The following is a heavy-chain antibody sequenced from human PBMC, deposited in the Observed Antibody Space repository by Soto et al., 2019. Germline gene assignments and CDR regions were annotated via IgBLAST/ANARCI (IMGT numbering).Heavy chain of an antibody. Sequence: ASVKVSCKASGYTFTDYDINWVRQATGQGLEWMGWINPNSGKTDYAQKFQGRVTMTWDTSISTAYMELSSLRSEDTAVYSCARLLRGSYYYNGMDVWGQGTTVTVSS. CDR3: ARLLRGSYYYNGMDV. D-gene: IGHD3-10*01. V-gene: IGHV1-8*01. CDR1: GYTFTDYD. J-gene: IGHJ6*02. CDR2: INPNSGKT.